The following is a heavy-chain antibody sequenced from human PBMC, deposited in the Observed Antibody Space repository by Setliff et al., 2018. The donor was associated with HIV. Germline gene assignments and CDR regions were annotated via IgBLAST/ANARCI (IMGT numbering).Heavy chain of an antibody. V-gene: IGHV1-24*01. J-gene: IGHJ3*02. CDR3: ATRAYDSSGYLRSRVSGAAFDI. CDR2: FDPEYDKT. D-gene: IGHD3-22*01. Sequence: GAPVKVSCKVSGYNLTELSIHWVRQAPGKGLEWMGGFDPEYDKTFYAQKFQGRVTMSEDTSTDTAYMELTSLRSEDTAVYYCATRAYDSSGYLRSRVSGAAFDIWGQGTMVTVSS. CDR1: GYNLTELS.